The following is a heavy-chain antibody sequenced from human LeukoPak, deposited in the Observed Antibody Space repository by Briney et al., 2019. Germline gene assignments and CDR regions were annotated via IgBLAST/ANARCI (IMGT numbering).Heavy chain of an antibody. Sequence: SETLSLTCTVSGGSISSYYWSWIRQPPGKGLEWIGYIYYSGSTNYNPSLKSRVTISVDTSKNQFSLELSSVTAADTAVYYCARGPHYDFQLDYWGQGTLVTVSS. CDR2: IYYSGST. J-gene: IGHJ4*02. D-gene: IGHD3-3*01. CDR3: ARGPHYDFQLDY. V-gene: IGHV4-59*01. CDR1: GGSISSYY.